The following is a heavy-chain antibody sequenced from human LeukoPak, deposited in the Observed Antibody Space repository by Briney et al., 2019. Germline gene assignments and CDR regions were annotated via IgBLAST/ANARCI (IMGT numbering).Heavy chain of an antibody. CDR1: GFTFSSYE. J-gene: IGHJ4*02. V-gene: IGHV3-48*03. CDR3: ASPLLGATDY. D-gene: IGHD1-26*01. CDR2: ISSSGSTI. Sequence: GGSLRLSCAASGFTFSSYEMNWVRQAPGKGLEWVSYISSSGSTIYYADSVKGRFTISRDNAKNSLYLQMNSLRAEDTAVYYCASPLLGATDYWGQGTLVTVSS.